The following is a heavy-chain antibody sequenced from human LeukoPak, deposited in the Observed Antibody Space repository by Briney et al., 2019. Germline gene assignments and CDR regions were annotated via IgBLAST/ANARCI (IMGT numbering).Heavy chain of an antibody. D-gene: IGHD2/OR15-2a*01. CDR3: AKDRKFLTYYYYMDV. CDR1: GFTFDDYA. CDR2: ISWNSGNI. V-gene: IGHV3-9*01. J-gene: IGHJ6*03. Sequence: GGSLRLSCAASGFTFDDYAMHWVRQAPGKGLEWVSGISWNSGNIDYADSVKGRFTISRDNAKNSLYLQMNSLRAEDTALYYCAKDRKFLTYYYYMDVWGKGTTVTVSS.